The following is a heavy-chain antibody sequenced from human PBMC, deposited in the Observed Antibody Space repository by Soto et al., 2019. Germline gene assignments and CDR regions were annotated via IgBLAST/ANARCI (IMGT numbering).Heavy chain of an antibody. CDR1: GYTFTGYY. Sequence: ASVKVSCKASGYTFTGYYMHWVRQAPGQGLEWMGWINPNSGGTNYAQKFQGWVTMTRDTSISTAYMELSRLRSDDTAVYYCARAGAPFSRYYYSGMDVWGQGTTVTVSS. CDR2: INPNSGGT. CDR3: ARAGAPFSRYYYSGMDV. D-gene: IGHD3-10*01. V-gene: IGHV1-2*04. J-gene: IGHJ6*02.